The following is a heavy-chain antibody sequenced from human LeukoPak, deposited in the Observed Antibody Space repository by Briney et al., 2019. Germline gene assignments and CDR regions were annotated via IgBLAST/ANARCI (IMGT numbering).Heavy chain of an antibody. CDR2: IKGDGSTT. Sequence: GGSLRLSCAASGLTFSSHWMHWVRQAPGEGLLWVSGIKGDGSTTIYADSVKGRFTISRDNAKNTLYLQMNSLRAEDTAVYYCASWNYGFNWGQGTLVTVSS. CDR3: ASWNYGFN. J-gene: IGHJ4*02. CDR1: GLTFSSHW. V-gene: IGHV3-74*01. D-gene: IGHD3-3*01.